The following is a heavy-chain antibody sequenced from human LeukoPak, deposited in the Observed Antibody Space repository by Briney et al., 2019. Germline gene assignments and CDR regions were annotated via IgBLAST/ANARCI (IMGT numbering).Heavy chain of an antibody. V-gene: IGHV3-23*01. CDR2: ITSDDFNQ. D-gene: IGHD7-27*01. CDR1: GLALRNFA. J-gene: IGHJ4*02. Sequence: GGSLRLSCAASGLALRNFAMAWVRQAPGKGLEWVATITSDDFNQHYKHSVEGRFIISRDTSMNTLYLQMSGLRAEDTAKYFCASQLGWTLTHWGQGALVTVPS. CDR3: ASQLGWTLTH.